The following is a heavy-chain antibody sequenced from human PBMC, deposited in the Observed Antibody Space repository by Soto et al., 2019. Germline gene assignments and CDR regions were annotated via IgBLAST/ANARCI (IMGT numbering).Heavy chain of an antibody. CDR1: GFSLTTSGVG. D-gene: IGHD2-8*02. CDR2: IYWDDDK. V-gene: IGHV2-5*02. Sequence: QITLKESGPTLVKPTQTLTLTCTFSGFSLTTSGVGVGWIRQPPGKALEWLALIYWDDDKRYSPSLKSRLTITKDTSKSQVVLTMTNMGPVDTATYWCAHRPSHFSPTGFDVWGQGTMVTVSS. J-gene: IGHJ3*01. CDR3: AHRPSHFSPTGFDV.